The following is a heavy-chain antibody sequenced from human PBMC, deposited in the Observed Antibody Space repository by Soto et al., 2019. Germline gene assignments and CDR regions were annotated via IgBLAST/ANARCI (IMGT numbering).Heavy chain of an antibody. CDR1: GGSISSGDYY. CDR3: ARGYYDSSGYYIFDY. Sequence: SETLSLTRTVSGGSISSGDYYWSWIRQPPGKGLEWIGYIYYSGSTYYNPSLRSRVTISVDTSKNQFSLKLSSVTAADTAVYYCARGYYDSSGYYIFDYWGQGTLVTVSS. V-gene: IGHV4-30-4*01. CDR2: IYYSGST. J-gene: IGHJ4*02. D-gene: IGHD3-22*01.